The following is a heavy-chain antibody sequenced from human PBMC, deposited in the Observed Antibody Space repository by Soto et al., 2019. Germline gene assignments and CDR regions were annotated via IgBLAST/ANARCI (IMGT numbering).Heavy chain of an antibody. CDR2: ITGGGDTT. V-gene: IGHV3-23*01. Sequence: EVQLLESGGGLVQPGESLRLSCAGSGFTFNNYAMTCLRQAPGKAPEWVSAITGGGDTTYYADSVTGGFTISRHNSKNTVYLQMSIVRAEHTAVYYYAKQGTLYSSSLTHYWGQGTMVTVSS. CDR1: GFTFNNYA. D-gene: IGHD6-13*01. J-gene: IGHJ4*02. CDR3: AKQGTLYSSSLTHY.